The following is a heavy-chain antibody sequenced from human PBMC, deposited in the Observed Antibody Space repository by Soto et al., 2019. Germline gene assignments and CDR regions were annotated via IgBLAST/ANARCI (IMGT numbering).Heavy chain of an antibody. CDR2: ISVSGDST. Sequence: EVQLLESGGGLVQPGGSLRLSCAASGFTFRSYAMSWVRQAPGKGLEWVSGISVSGDSTYYAGSVKGRFTISRDNSKTTLYLQLNSLRSDDTAVYYCAKIFRYGDPEYWGQGALVIVSS. J-gene: IGHJ4*02. D-gene: IGHD2-21*02. V-gene: IGHV3-23*01. CDR3: AKIFRYGDPEY. CDR1: GFTFRSYA.